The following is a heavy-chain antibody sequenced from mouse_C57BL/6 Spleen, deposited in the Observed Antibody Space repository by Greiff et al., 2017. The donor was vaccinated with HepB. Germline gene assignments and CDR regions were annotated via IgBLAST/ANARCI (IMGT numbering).Heavy chain of an antibody. D-gene: IGHD2-2*01. CDR1: GYTFTSYW. J-gene: IGHJ4*01. CDR3: ASYGYDDGYAMDY. Sequence: QVQLQQSGAELAKPGASVKLSCKASGYTFTSYWMHWVKQRPGQGLEWIGYINPSSGYTKYNQKFKDKATLTADKSSSTDYMQLSSLTYEDSAVYYCASYGYDDGYAMDYWGQGTSVTVSS. CDR2: INPSSGYT. V-gene: IGHV1-7*01.